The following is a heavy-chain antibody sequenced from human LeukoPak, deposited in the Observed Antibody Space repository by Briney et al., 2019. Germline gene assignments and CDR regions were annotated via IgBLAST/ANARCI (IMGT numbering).Heavy chain of an antibody. J-gene: IGHJ4*02. CDR2: INHSGST. CDR3: AREQGRAFEY. D-gene: IGHD6-19*01. V-gene: IGHV4-34*01. CDR1: GGSFSGHY. Sequence: SETLSLTCAVYGGSFSGHYWSWIRQPPGKGLEWIGEINHSGSTNYNPSLKSRATISVDTSKNELSLKLSSVTAADPAVYYCAREQGRAFEYWGQGALVTVSS.